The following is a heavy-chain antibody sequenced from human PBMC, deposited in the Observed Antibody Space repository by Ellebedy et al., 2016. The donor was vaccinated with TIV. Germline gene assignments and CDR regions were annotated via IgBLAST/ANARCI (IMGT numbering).Heavy chain of an antibody. J-gene: IGHJ4*02. CDR3: AHRLRVATTTTFDY. D-gene: IGHD1-26*01. Sequence: SGPTLVKPTQTLTLTCTFSGISLNTSGVGVAWIRQPPGKALEWLVLSYRSDDKRYNPSLKSRLTITHDASKNQVVFTLSNVGPVDTATYYCAHRLRVATTTTFDYWGQGILVTVSS. CDR2: SYRSDDK. V-gene: IGHV2-5*01. CDR1: GISLNTSGVG.